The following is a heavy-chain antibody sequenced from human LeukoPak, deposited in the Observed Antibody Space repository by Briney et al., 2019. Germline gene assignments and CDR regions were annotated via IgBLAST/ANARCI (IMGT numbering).Heavy chain of an antibody. CDR2: IYTSVST. D-gene: IGHD3-22*01. V-gene: IGHV4-61*02. CDR3: ARVTSFYYGTSGPADYFDY. J-gene: IGHJ4*02. Sequence: SEILSLTCTVSGGSISGGDYYWSWIRQPAGKGLEWIGRIYTSVSTNYNPSLKSRVTISVDTSKNQFSLKLNSVTAADTAVYYCARVTSFYYGTSGPADYFDYWGQGTLVTVSS. CDR1: GGSISGGDYY.